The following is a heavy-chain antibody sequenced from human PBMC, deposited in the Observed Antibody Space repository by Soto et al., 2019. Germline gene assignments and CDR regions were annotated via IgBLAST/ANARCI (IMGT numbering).Heavy chain of an antibody. CDR3: ARRRSSSRGYDAFDI. D-gene: IGHD6-6*01. J-gene: IGHJ3*02. Sequence: GESLKISCKGSGYSFTTYWIGWVRQMPGKGLEWMGIIYPGDSDTRYSPSFQGQVTISADKSISTAYLQWSSVKASDTAMYYCARRRSSSRGYDAFDIWGQGTMVTVSS. V-gene: IGHV5-51*01. CDR2: IYPGDSDT. CDR1: GYSFTTYW.